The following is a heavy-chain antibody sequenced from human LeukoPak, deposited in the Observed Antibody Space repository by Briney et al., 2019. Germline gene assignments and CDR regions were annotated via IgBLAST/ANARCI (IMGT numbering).Heavy chain of an antibody. J-gene: IGHJ3*02. CDR3: ARVRILGGADAFDI. D-gene: IGHD2-21*01. CDR1: GGSISSYY. Sequence: PSETLSLTCTVSGGSISSYYWSWIRQPAGKGLEWIGRIYTSGSTNYNPSLKSRVTMSVDTSKNQFSLKLSSVTAADTAVYYCARVRILGGADAFDIWGQGTMVTVSS. V-gene: IGHV4-4*07. CDR2: IYTSGST.